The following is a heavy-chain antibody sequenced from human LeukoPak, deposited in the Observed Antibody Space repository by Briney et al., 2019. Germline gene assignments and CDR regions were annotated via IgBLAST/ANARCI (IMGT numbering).Heavy chain of an antibody. CDR3: GRLNLPAVSGAFDY. Sequence: SETLSLTCTVAAGSISTYYWSWIRQPAGKGLEWLWRIHISGTTRYNPSLRSRVTLSIDTSKNQFSLKLSSVTAADTAVYYCGRLNLPAVSGAFDYWGQGTLVTVSS. J-gene: IGHJ4*02. V-gene: IGHV4-4*07. CDR2: IHISGTT. D-gene: IGHD2-2*01. CDR1: AGSISTYY.